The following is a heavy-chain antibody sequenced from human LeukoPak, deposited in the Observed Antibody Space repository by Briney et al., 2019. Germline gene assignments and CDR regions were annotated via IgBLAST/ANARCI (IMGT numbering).Heavy chain of an antibody. V-gene: IGHV3-23*01. D-gene: IGHD1-1*01. CDR3: VKETSPTGAGDC. J-gene: IGHJ4*02. CDR1: GFTFSSYA. Sequence: PGGSLRLSCAASGFTFSSYAMSWVRQAPGKGLEWVSPISDNGASSYYIDSVKGRFTISRDNSRNTLYLQMNNLRADDTAVYFCVKETSPTGAGDCWGQGILVTVSS. CDR2: ISDNGASS.